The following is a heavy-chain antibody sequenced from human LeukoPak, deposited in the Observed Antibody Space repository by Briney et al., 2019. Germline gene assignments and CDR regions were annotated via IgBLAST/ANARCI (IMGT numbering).Heavy chain of an antibody. D-gene: IGHD2-15*01. Sequence: SETLSLTCAVSGYSISSGYYWGWIRQPPGKGLEWIGSIYHSGSTYYNPSLKSRVTISVDTSKNQFSLKLSSVTAADTAVYYCARLDSGGSWYSVGAFDIWGQGAMVTVSS. J-gene: IGHJ3*02. CDR2: IYHSGST. CDR1: GYSISSGYY. V-gene: IGHV4-38-2*01. CDR3: ARLDSGGSWYSVGAFDI.